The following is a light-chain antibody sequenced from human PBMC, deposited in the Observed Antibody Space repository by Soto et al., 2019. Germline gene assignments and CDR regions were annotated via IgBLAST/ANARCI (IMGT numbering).Light chain of an antibody. CDR2: GAS. V-gene: IGKV3-20*01. Sequence: EIVLTQSPGTLSLSPGERATLSCRASQSVSSSYLAWYQQKPGQAPRLLIYGASSRATGIPDRFSGSGSGTAFTLTISRLEPEDCAVYYCQQYGSSLLFTFGPGTKVDIK. J-gene: IGKJ3*01. CDR3: QQYGSSLLFT. CDR1: QSVSSSY.